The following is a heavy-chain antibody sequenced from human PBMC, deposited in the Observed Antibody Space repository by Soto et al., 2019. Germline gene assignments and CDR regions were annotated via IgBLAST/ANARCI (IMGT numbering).Heavy chain of an antibody. CDR1: GFTFSTYG. CDR3: ARAVGPFDY. D-gene: IGHD1-26*01. CDR2: IWYDGSNK. Sequence: QVQLVESGGGVVQPGRSLRLSCAASGFTFSTYGMHWVRQAPGKGLDWVAVIWYDGSNKYYADSVKGRFTISRDNSKNTLYLQMNSLRAEDTAVYYCARAVGPFDYWGQGTLVTASS. J-gene: IGHJ4*02. V-gene: IGHV3-33*01.